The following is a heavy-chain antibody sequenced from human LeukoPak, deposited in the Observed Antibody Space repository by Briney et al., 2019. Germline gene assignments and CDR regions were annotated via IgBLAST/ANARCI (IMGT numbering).Heavy chain of an antibody. CDR1: GGSISSSSYY. Sequence: SQTLSLTCTVSGGSISSSSYYWGWIREPPGTGLEWIGSIYYSGSTYYNPSLKSRVTISVDTSKNQFSLKLSSVTAADTAVYYCARHVPAIVVVSAILGYHDYWGQGTLVTVSS. J-gene: IGHJ4*02. V-gene: IGHV4-39*01. CDR3: ARHVPAIVVVSAILGYHDY. D-gene: IGHD2-21*02. CDR2: IYYSGST.